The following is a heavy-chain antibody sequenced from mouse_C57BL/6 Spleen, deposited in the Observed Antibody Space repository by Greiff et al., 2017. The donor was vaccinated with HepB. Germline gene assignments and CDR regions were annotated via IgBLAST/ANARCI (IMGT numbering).Heavy chain of an antibody. Sequence: EVQLVESEGGLVQPGSSMKLSCTASGFTFSDYYMAWVRQVPEKGLEWVANINYDGSSTYYLDSLKSRFIISRDNAKNILYLQMSSLKSEDTATYYCAREEYYGSSYGYFDVWGTGTTVTVSS. V-gene: IGHV5-16*01. CDR2: INYDGSST. CDR1: GFTFSDYY. J-gene: IGHJ1*03. CDR3: AREEYYGSSYGYFDV. D-gene: IGHD1-1*01.